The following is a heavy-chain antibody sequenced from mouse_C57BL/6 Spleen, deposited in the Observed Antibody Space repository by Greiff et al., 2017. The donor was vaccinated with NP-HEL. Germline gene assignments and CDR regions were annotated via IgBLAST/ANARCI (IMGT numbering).Heavy chain of an antibody. V-gene: IGHV1-63*01. D-gene: IGHD1-1*01. Sequence: QVQLKESGAELVRPGTSVKMSCKASGYTFTNYWIGWAKQRPGHGLEWIGDIYPGGGYTNYNEKFKGKATLTADKSSSTAYMQFSSLTSEDSAIYYCARRGFITTGDFDYWGQGTSVTVSS. CDR1: GYTFTNYW. CDR3: ARRGFITTGDFDY. J-gene: IGHJ4*01. CDR2: IYPGGGYT.